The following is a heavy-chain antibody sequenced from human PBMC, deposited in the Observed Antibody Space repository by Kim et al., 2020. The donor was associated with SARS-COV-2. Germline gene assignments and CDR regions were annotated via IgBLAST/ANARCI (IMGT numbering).Heavy chain of an antibody. Sequence: SPFSADSVKGRFTISRDNSKDTVYLQMNSLRAEDTAVYFCAKRAYTSTGYWGQGTLVAVSS. V-gene: IGHV3-23*01. CDR3: AKRAYTSTGY. J-gene: IGHJ4*02. D-gene: IGHD2-21*01. CDR2: SP.